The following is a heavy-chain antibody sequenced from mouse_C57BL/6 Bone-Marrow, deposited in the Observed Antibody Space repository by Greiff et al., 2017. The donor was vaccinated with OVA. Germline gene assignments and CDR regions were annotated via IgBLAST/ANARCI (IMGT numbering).Heavy chain of an antibody. D-gene: IGHD3-2*02. J-gene: IGHJ2*01. CDR3: ARSGRGY. V-gene: IGHV14-2*01. Sequence: EVQLQQSGAELVKPGASVKLSCTASGFNIKDYSMHWVKQRTEQGLEWIGRIDPEDGETKYAPTFQGKATITADTSSNTAYLQLSSLTSEDTAVYYCARSGRGYWGQGTTLTVSS. CDR1: GFNIKDYS. CDR2: IDPEDGET.